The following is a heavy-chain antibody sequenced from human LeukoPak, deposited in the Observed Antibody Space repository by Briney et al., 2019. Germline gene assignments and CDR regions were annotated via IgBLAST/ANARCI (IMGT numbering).Heavy chain of an antibody. CDR3: ARGGCCTGARCFFGY. V-gene: IGHV4-59*08. CDR1: GGSISSYY. Sequence: SETLSLTCTVSGGSISSYYWSWIRQPPGKGLEWIGYLYYGGNTNYNPSLESRVTISVDASKKQFSLKLTSVTAADTAVYYCARGGCCTGARCFFGYWGQGTLVTVSS. J-gene: IGHJ4*02. D-gene: IGHD2-15*01. CDR2: LYYGGNT.